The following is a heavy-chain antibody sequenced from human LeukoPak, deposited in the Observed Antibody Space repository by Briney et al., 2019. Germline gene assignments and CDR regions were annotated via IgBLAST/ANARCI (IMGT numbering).Heavy chain of an antibody. CDR2: ISWDGGST. Sequence: GGSLRLSCAASGFIFDDYAMHWVRQAPGKGLEWVSLISWDGGSTYYADSVKGRFTISRDNSKKSLYLQMNSLRAEDTALYYCAKDVTSGYYLDYWGQGTLVTVPS. J-gene: IGHJ4*02. V-gene: IGHV3-43D*03. CDR1: GFIFDDYA. D-gene: IGHD3-22*01. CDR3: AKDVTSGYYLDY.